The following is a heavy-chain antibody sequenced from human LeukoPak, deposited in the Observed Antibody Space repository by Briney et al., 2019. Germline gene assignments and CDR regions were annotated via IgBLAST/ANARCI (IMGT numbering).Heavy chain of an antibody. CDR2: IKQDGSEK. CDR1: GFTFSSYW. CDR3: ARARTGYYYDNSGYYYFDY. J-gene: IGHJ4*02. Sequence: GGSLRLSCAASGFTFSSYWMSWVRQAPGKGLEWVANIKQDGSEKYYVDSVKGRFTISRDNAKNSLYLQMNSLRAEDTAVYYCARARTGYYYDNSGYYYFDYWGQGTLVTVSP. V-gene: IGHV3-7*01. D-gene: IGHD3-22*01.